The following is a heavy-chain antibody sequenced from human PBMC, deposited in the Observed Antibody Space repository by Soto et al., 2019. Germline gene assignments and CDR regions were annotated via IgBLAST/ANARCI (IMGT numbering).Heavy chain of an antibody. Sequence: SETLSLTCTVSGGSISSYDWSWIRQPPGKGLEWIGYIYYSGSTNYNPSLKSRVTISVDTSKNQFSLKLSSVTAADTAVYYCARIPFGVVAFDIWGQGTMVT. CDR2: IYYSGST. CDR3: ARIPFGVVAFDI. D-gene: IGHD3-3*01. CDR1: GGSISSYD. J-gene: IGHJ3*02. V-gene: IGHV4-59*01.